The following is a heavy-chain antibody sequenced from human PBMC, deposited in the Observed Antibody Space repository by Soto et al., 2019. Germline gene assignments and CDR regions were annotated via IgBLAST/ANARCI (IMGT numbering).Heavy chain of an antibody. CDR2: IYNSGST. CDR3: AYGDSRGPFDS. D-gene: IGHD4-17*01. CDR1: GGSISSYY. V-gene: IGHV4-59*01. J-gene: IGHJ4*02. Sequence: PETLSLTCTGSGGSISSYYWSWIRQPPGKGLEWIGYIYNSGSTNYNPSLKIRVTISVDTSKNQFSLKLSSVTAADTAVYYCAYGDSRGPFDSWGQGTLVTVSS.